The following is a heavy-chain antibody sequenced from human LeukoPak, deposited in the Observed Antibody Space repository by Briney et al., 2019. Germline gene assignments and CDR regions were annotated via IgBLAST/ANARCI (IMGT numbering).Heavy chain of an antibody. CDR1: GFTFSSYS. CDR3: ARGAAAEGHDY. J-gene: IGHJ4*02. CDR2: ISSSSSTI. D-gene: IGHD6-13*01. V-gene: IGHV3-48*01. Sequence: GGSLRLSCAASGFTFSSYSMNWVRQAPGKGLEWVSYISSSSSTIYYADSVKGRFTISRDNAKNSLYLQMNSLRAEDTAVYYCARGAAAEGHDYWGQGTLVTVSS.